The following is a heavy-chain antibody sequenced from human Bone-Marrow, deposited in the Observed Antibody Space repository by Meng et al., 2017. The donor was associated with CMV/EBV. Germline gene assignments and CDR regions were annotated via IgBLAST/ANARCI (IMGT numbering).Heavy chain of an antibody. V-gene: IGHV3-7*01. CDR3: ARGPLRAAAGLY. J-gene: IGHJ4*02. CDR1: GLTFIGFW. Sequence: GESLKISCEASGLTFIGFWMSWVRQAPGKGLEWVANIKEDGSEKHYVDAVKGRFTISRDNAKNSLYLQMNSLRVEDTAVYYCARGPLRAAAGLYWGQGTRVTVSS. D-gene: IGHD6-13*01. CDR2: IKEDGSEK.